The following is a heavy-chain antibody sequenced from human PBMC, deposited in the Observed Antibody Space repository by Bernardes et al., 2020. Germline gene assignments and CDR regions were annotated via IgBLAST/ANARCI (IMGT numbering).Heavy chain of an antibody. D-gene: IGHD3-16*01. Sequence: GGSLRLSCAASGFTFSPYAMSWIRQAPGKGPEWVSTITDDGVGTYYPDSVKGRFTISRDNSKNNLSLQMNALRAEDTALYYCAKHGGNGWQYDYFDYWGQGTLVTVSS. CDR1: GFTFSPYA. CDR2: ITDDGVGT. CDR3: AKHGGNGWQYDYFDY. V-gene: IGHV3-23*01. J-gene: IGHJ4*02.